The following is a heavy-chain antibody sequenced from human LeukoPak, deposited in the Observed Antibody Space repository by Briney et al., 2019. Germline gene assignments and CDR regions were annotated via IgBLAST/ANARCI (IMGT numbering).Heavy chain of an antibody. CDR2: IYCSGST. D-gene: IGHD2-2*01. Sequence: PSETLSLTCTVSGGSISSYYWSWIRQPPGKGLEWIGYIYCSGSTNYNPSLKSRVTISVDTSKNQFSLELSSVTAADTAVYYCARAYCSSTSCSVGAFDIWGQGTMVTVSS. J-gene: IGHJ3*02. V-gene: IGHV4-59*01. CDR3: ARAYCSSTSCSVGAFDI. CDR1: GGSISSYY.